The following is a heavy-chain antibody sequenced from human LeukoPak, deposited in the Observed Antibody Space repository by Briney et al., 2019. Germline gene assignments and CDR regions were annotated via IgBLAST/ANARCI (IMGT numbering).Heavy chain of an antibody. Sequence: GGSLRLSCAASGFTFSSYSMNWVRQAPGKGLEWVSSISSSSSYIYYADPVKGRFTISRDNAKNSLYLQMNSLRAEDTAVYYCARDGDIVVVPADLDYWGQGTLVTVSS. CDR3: ARDGDIVVVPADLDY. CDR1: GFTFSSYS. J-gene: IGHJ4*02. V-gene: IGHV3-21*01. CDR2: ISSSSSYI. D-gene: IGHD2-2*01.